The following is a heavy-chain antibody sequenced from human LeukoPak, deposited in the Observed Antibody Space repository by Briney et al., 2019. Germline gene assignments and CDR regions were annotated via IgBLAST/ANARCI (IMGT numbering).Heavy chain of an antibody. CDR1: GYTFTSYD. J-gene: IGHJ4*02. V-gene: IGHV7-4-1*02. D-gene: IGHD6-13*01. CDR3: ASGVEAAAGPGCDY. CDR2: INTNTGNP. Sequence: ASVKVSCKASGYTFTSYDINWVRQATGQGLEWVGWINTNTGNPTYAQGFTGRFVFSLDTSVSTAYLQISSLKAEDTAVYYCASGVEAAAGPGCDYWGQGTLVTVSS.